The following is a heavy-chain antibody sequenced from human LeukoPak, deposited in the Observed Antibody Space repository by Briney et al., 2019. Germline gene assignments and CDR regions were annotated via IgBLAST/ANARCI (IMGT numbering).Heavy chain of an antibody. V-gene: IGHV1-2*02. CDR3: ARSPIQLWPENVFFDY. J-gene: IGHJ4*02. CDR1: GYTFTGYY. Sequence: GASVKVSCKAPGYTFTGYYMHWVRQAPGQGLEWMGWINPNSGGTNYAQKFQGRVTMTRDTSISTAYMELSRLRSDDTAVYYCARSPIQLWPENVFFDYWGQGTLVTASS. D-gene: IGHD5-18*01. CDR2: INPNSGGT.